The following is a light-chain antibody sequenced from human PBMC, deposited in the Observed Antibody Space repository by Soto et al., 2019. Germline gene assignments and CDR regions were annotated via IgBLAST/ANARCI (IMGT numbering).Light chain of an antibody. CDR3: QQYNTSPLP. CDR2: DAS. Sequence: DIQMTQSPSTLSASVGDRVTITCRASQNINNWLAWYQQKPGRAPKLLIYDASSLEGGVPSRFSGGGSGTEFTLSISSLQPDDFATYYCQQYNTSPLPFGGGTQMEIK. J-gene: IGKJ4*01. V-gene: IGKV1-5*01. CDR1: QNINNW.